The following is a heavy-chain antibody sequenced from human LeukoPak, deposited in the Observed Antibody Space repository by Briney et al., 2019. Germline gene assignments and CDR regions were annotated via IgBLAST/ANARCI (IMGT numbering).Heavy chain of an antibody. CDR3: ARLPFGIAAAGTDY. J-gene: IGHJ4*02. CDR1: GFTFDDYG. V-gene: IGHV3-20*04. Sequence: GGSLRLSCAASGFTFDDYGMSWVRQAPGKGLEWVSGINWNGGSTGYADSVKGRFTISRDNSKNTLYLQMNSLRAEDTAVYYCARLPFGIAAAGTDYWGQGTLVTVSS. CDR2: INWNGGST. D-gene: IGHD6-13*01.